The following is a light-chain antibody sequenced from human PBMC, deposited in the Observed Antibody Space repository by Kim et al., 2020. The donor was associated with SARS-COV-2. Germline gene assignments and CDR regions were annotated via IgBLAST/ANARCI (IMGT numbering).Light chain of an antibody. CDR1: SSDSGSHNL. Sequence: SPGKEKTNAGSGTSSDSGSHNLECRYQQDPGKAPKILIYEVTERPSGIADRVSGSKSGNTASLSISGLQAADEALYYCCSLASGHVFGGGTQLTVL. J-gene: IGLJ2*01. CDR3: CSLASGHV. V-gene: IGLV2-23*02. CDR2: EVT.